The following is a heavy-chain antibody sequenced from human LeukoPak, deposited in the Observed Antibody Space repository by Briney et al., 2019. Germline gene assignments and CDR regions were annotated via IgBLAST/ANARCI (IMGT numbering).Heavy chain of an antibody. V-gene: IGHV3-33*01. CDR1: GFTFSSYG. CDR3: ARDRDYGSGSYSLYYYYGMDV. Sequence: GGSLRLSCAASGFTFSSYGMHWVRQAPGKGLEGVAVIWYDGSNKYYADSVKGRFTISRDNSKNTLYLQMNSLRAEDTAVYYCARDRDYGSGSYSLYYYYGMDVWGKGTTVTVSS. D-gene: IGHD3-10*01. CDR2: IWYDGSNK. J-gene: IGHJ6*04.